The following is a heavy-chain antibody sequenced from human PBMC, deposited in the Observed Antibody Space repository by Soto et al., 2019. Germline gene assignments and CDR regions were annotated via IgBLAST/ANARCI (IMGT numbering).Heavy chain of an antibody. CDR1: GFNFAGYA. D-gene: IGHD3-3*01. J-gene: IGHJ4*02. CDR3: SRGLSGYDTMPNHFES. Sequence: GWSLRLSCATSGFNFAGYAMTWFRQAPGKGLEWVGFTRGKAYGGTTEYAASVRGRFTISRDDSRRVAYLQMDSLRPEDKAVYFCSRGLSGYDTMPNHFESLGQGTLVTVSS. V-gene: IGHV3-49*03. CDR2: TRGKAYGGTT.